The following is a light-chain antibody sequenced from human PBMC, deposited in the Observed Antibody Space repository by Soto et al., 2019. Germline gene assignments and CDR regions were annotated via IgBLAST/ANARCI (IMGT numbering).Light chain of an antibody. CDR2: DAS. CDR3: QQYDSDSGT. Sequence: DIPMTQSPSTLSASVGDRVTITCRASQSISSWLAWYQQRPGKAPKLLIYDASNLESGVPSRFSDSGSGTEFTLTISSLQPDDFATYYCQQYDSDSGTFGQGTKLEIE. V-gene: IGKV1-5*01. CDR1: QSISSW. J-gene: IGKJ2*01.